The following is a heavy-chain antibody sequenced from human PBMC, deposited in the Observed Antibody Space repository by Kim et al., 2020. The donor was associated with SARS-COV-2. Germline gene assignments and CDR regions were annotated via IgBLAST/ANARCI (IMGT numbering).Heavy chain of an antibody. Sequence: GGSLTLSCAASGFTFSSYSMNWVRQAPGKGLEWVSSISSSSSYIYYADSVKGRFTISRDNAKNSLYLQMNSLRAEDTAVYYCARDGDSSAAFDIWGQGTMVTVSS. D-gene: IGHD3-22*01. CDR2: ISSSSSYI. V-gene: IGHV3-21*01. CDR3: ARDGDSSAAFDI. J-gene: IGHJ3*02. CDR1: GFTFSSYS.